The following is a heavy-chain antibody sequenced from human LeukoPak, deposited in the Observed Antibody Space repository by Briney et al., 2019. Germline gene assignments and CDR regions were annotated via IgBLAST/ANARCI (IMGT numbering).Heavy chain of an antibody. D-gene: IGHD3-10*01. J-gene: IGHJ5*02. Sequence: SETLSLTCTVSGGSISSYYWSWIWQPPGKGLEWIGYIYYSGSTNYNPSLKSRVTISVDTSKNQFSLKLSSVTAADTAVYYCARFSMVRGEGGNWFDPWGQGTLVTVSS. CDR3: ARFSMVRGEGGNWFDP. V-gene: IGHV4-59*01. CDR1: GGSISSYY. CDR2: IYYSGST.